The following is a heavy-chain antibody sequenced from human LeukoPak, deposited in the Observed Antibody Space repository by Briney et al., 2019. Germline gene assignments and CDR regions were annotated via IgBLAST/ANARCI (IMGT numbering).Heavy chain of an antibody. V-gene: IGHV4-59*01. J-gene: IGHJ4*02. CDR1: GGSINDAS. Sequence: SETLSLTCTVSGGSINDASWNWIRQPPGQGLEWIGYIYHSGGTNYNPSLKSRVSISLDTSKNQFSLKLSSVTAADTAVYYCARAGTYYRSLDSWGQGTLVTVSS. CDR3: ARAGTYYRSLDS. D-gene: IGHD3-10*01. CDR2: IYHSGGT.